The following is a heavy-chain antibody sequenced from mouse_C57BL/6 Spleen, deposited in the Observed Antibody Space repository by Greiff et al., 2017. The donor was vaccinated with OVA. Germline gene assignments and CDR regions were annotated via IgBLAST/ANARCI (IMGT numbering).Heavy chain of an antibody. CDR3: ARGIYYDYAFAY. J-gene: IGHJ3*01. D-gene: IGHD2-4*01. CDR2: IYPGSGNT. Sequence: QVQLKQSGPELVKPGASVKISCKASGYSFTSYYIHWVKQRPGQGLEWIGWIYPGSGNTKYNEKFKGKATLTADTSSSTAYMQLSSLTSEDSAVYYCARGIYYDYAFAYWGQGTLVTVSA. CDR1: GYSFTSYY. V-gene: IGHV1-66*01.